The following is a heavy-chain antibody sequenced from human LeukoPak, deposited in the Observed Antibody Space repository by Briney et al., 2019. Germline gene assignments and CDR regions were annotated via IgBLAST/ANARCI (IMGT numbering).Heavy chain of an antibody. D-gene: IGHD5-24*01. CDR3: AKVQNVESYDAFDI. V-gene: IGHV3-7*01. CDR2: IKEDGDEG. J-gene: IGHJ3*02. CDR1: GFTFSSYW. Sequence: GGSLRLSCAASGFTFSSYWMTWVRQAPGKGLEWVANIKEDGDEGFYVDSVKGRFTVSRDNAKNSLYLQLTSLRAEDTAVYYCAKVQNVESYDAFDIWGQGTMVTVSS.